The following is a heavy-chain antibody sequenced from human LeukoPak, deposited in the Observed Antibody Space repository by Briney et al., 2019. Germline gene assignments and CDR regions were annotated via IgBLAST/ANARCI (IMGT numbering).Heavy chain of an antibody. V-gene: IGHV4-59*01. J-gene: IGHJ6*02. CDR3: ARYRGDYYYYGMDV. CDR2: IYYSGST. Sequence: SETLSLTCTVSGGSISSYYWGWIRQPPGKGLEWIGYIYYSGSTNYNPSLKSRVTISVDTSKNQFSLKLSSVTAADTAVYYCARYRGDYYYYGMDVWGQGTTVTVSS. CDR1: GGSISSYY. D-gene: IGHD1-14*01.